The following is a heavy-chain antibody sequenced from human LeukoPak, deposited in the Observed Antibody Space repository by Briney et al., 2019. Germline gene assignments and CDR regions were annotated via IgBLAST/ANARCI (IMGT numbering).Heavy chain of an antibody. J-gene: IGHJ5*02. CDR1: GYSLIGYD. CDR3: ARVPASWFDP. Sequence: ASVKVSCKASGYSLIGYDISWVRQAPGQGLEWMGWINPNSGGTNYAQKFQGRVTMTRDTSISTAYMELSRLRSDDTAVYYCARVPASWFDPWGQGTLVTVSS. CDR2: INPNSGGT. V-gene: IGHV1-2*02.